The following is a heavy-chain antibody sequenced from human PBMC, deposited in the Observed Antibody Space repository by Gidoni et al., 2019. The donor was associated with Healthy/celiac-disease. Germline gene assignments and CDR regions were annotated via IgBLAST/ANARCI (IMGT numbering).Heavy chain of an antibody. CDR3: AREGSSSSMRAEYFQH. D-gene: IGHD6-6*01. CDR2: ISSSSSYI. J-gene: IGHJ1*01. CDR1: GFTFSSYS. Sequence: EVQLVESGGGLVKPGGSLSLSCAASGFTFSSYSMNWVRQAPGKGLEWVSSISSSSSYIYYADSVKGRFTISRDNAKNSLYLQMNSLRAEDTAVYYCAREGSSSSMRAEYFQHWGQGTLVTVSS. V-gene: IGHV3-21*01.